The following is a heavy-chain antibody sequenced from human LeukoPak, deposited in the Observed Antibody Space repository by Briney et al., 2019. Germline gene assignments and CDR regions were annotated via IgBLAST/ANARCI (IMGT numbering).Heavy chain of an antibody. CDR1: GYTFTSYG. CDR3: ARNTARAYCGGDCYSVDP. D-gene: IGHD2-21*02. Sequence: GASVKVSCKASGYTFTSYGISWLHQAPGQGLEGMGWISAYNGNTNYAQKLQGRVTMTTDTSTSTAYMELRSLRSDDTAVYYCARNTARAYCGGDCYSVDPWGQGTLVTVSS. V-gene: IGHV1-18*01. CDR2: ISAYNGNT. J-gene: IGHJ5*02.